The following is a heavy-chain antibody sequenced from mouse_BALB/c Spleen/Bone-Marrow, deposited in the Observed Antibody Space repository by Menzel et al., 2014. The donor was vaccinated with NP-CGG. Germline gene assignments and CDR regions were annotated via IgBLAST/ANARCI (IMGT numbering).Heavy chain of an antibody. J-gene: IGHJ4*01. CDR1: GFTFSSYT. V-gene: IGHV5-6-4*01. CDR2: ISSGGSYT. CDR3: TRDLYDGYYYYARDY. Sequence: EVMLVESGGGLVKPGGSLKLSCAASGFTFSSYTMSWVRQTPEKRLEWVATISSGGSYTYYPDSVKGRFTISRDNAKNALYLQMSSLKSEDTAMYYCTRDLYDGYYYYARDYWGQGTSVTVSS. D-gene: IGHD2-3*01.